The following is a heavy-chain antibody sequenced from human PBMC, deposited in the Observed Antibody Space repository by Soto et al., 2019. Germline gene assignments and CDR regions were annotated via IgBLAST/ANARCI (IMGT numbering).Heavy chain of an antibody. Sequence: QVQLQQWGAGLLKPSETLSLTCAVYGGSFSVYYWSWIRQPPGKGLEWIGEINHSGSTNYNPSLKIRVTISVDTSKNQFALKLSSVTSADTAVYYCAREKPYSSSWYHDYWGQGTLVTVSS. J-gene: IGHJ4*02. D-gene: IGHD6-13*01. CDR1: GGSFSVYY. V-gene: IGHV4-34*01. CDR2: INHSGST. CDR3: AREKPYSSSWYHDY.